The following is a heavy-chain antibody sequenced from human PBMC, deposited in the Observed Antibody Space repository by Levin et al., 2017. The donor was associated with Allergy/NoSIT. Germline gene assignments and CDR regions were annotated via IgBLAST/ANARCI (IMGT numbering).Heavy chain of an antibody. CDR3: ARGLHEHYPIAAAGSSYYYDYYMDV. J-gene: IGHJ6*03. CDR2: TRNKANSYTT. D-gene: IGHD6-13*01. V-gene: IGHV3-72*01. Sequence: PSETLSLTCAASGFTFSDHYMDWVRQAPGKGLEWVGRTRNKANSYTTEYAASVKGRFTISRDDSKNSLYLQMNSLKTEDTAVYYCARGLHEHYPIAAAGSSYYYDYYMDVWGKGTTVTVSS. CDR1: GFTFSDHY.